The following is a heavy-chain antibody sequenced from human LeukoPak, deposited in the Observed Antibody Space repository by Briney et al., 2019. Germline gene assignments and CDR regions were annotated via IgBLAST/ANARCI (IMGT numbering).Heavy chain of an antibody. CDR1: GGSISSGDYH. CDR3: ARGLAYYDSSGYYYFDY. Sequence: SQTLSLTCTVSGGSISSGDYHWSWIRQPPGKGLEWIGYIYYSGSTYYNPSLKSRVTISVDTSKNQFSLKLSSVTAADTAVYYCARGLAYYDSSGYYYFDYWGQGTLVTVSS. CDR2: IYYSGST. J-gene: IGHJ4*02. D-gene: IGHD3-22*01. V-gene: IGHV4-30-4*01.